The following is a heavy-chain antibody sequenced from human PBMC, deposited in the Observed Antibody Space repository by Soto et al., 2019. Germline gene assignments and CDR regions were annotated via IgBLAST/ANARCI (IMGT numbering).Heavy chain of an antibody. J-gene: IGHJ6*02. CDR2: ISYDGSNK. CDR1: GFTFSSYA. V-gene: IGHV3-30-3*01. CDR3: ARDASSGVNYYYGMDV. D-gene: IGHD3-22*01. Sequence: LRLSCAASGFTFSSYAMHWVRQAPGKGLEWVAVISYDGSNKYYADSVKGRFTISRDNSKNTLYLQMNSLRAEDTAVYYCARDASSGVNYYYGMDVWGQGTTVTVSS.